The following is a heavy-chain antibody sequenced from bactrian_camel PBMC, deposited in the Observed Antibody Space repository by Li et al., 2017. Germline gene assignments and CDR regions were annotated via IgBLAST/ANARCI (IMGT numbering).Heavy chain of an antibody. Sequence: HVQLVESGGGSVQAGGSLRLSCVVSTYTSDTNCMVWFRQPPGKAREGVAALYRGGSTPYIADSVKGRFTISQDNAKNTVYLQMDSLKPEDTATYYCAGSLRTYACTLSSSRYIYWGQGTQVTVS. CDR3: AGSLRTYACTLSSSRYIY. V-gene: IGHV3S1*01. CDR1: TYTSDTNC. J-gene: IGHJ4*01. D-gene: IGHD2*01. CDR2: LYRGGSTP.